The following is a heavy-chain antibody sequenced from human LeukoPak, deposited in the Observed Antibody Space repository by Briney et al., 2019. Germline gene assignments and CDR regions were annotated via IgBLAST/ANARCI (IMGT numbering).Heavy chain of an antibody. D-gene: IGHD3-3*01. Sequence: GSVRLSCEASGFTFTSYGISWVRQAPGQGLEWMGWITAYDGNTNYAQTLKGRVTMTTDTSTSTAYMELRSLRSDDTAVYYCARRRGYDFCSGYYTLNYNWNDPDHWFDPWGQGTLVTVSS. CDR1: GFTFTSYG. V-gene: IGHV1-18*01. CDR3: ARRRGYDFCSGYYTLNYNWNDPDHWFDP. J-gene: IGHJ5*02. CDR2: ITAYDGNT.